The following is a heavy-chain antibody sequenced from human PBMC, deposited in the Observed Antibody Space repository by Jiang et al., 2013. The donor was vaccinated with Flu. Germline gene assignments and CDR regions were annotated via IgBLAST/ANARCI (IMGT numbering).Heavy chain of an antibody. V-gene: IGHV3-30*04. J-gene: IGHJ4*02. CDR2: YHMMKYK. D-gene: IGHD2-21*02. CDR3: AKVGVVVTAPGYFDY. Sequence: SYAMHWSAGSSKGLEWWQLYHMMKYKYYADSVKGRFTISRDNSKNTLYLQMNSLRAEDTAVYYCAKVGVVVTAPGYFDYWGPGNPGHRLL. CDR1: SYA.